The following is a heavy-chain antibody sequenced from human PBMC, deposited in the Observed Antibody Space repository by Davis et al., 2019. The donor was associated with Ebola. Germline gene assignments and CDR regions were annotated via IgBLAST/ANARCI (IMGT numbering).Heavy chain of an antibody. Sequence: GSLRLSCTVSGGSISSYYWSWIRQPPGKGLEWIGYIYYSGSTNYNPSLKSRVTISVDTSKNQFSLKLSSVTAADTAVYYCAQVIRGYSYGTHYYYDMDVWGQGTTVTFSS. D-gene: IGHD5-18*01. CDR1: GGSISSYY. J-gene: IGHJ6*02. V-gene: IGHV4-59*01. CDR2: IYYSGST. CDR3: AQVIRGYSYGTHYYYDMDV.